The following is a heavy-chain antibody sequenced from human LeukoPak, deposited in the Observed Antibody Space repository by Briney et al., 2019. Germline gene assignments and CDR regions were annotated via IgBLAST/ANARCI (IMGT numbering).Heavy chain of an antibody. J-gene: IGHJ4*02. V-gene: IGHV3-48*01. Sequence: GGSLRLSCAASGFTFSSYTMNWARLAPGKGLEWVSYISSSSGTIYYADSVKGRFTISRDNAKNSLYLQINTLRAEDTAVYYCVRDLGYSYGPYDFWGQGTLVTVSS. CDR2: ISSSSGTI. CDR3: VRDLGYSYGPYDF. CDR1: GFTFSSYT. D-gene: IGHD5-18*01.